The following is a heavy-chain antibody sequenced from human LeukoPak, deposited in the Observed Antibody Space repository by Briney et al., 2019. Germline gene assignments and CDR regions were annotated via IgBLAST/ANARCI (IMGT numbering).Heavy chain of an antibody. J-gene: IGHJ4*02. D-gene: IGHD3-10*01. V-gene: IGHV3-11*04. Sequence: PGGSLRLSCAASGFTFSDYYMSWIRQAPGKGLEWVSYISRSGSFISYTDSVKGRFTISRDNAKNSLYLQVNSLRVEDTAVYYCAKSFWWFGEFSPFDNWGQGTLVTVSS. CDR2: ISRSGSFI. CDR1: GFTFSDYY. CDR3: AKSFWWFGEFSPFDN.